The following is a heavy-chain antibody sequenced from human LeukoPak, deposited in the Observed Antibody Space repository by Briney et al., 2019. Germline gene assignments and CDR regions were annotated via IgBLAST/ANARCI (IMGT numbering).Heavy chain of an antibody. CDR3: ARGDIVVVPGANWFDP. Sequence: ASVKVSCKASGYTFINFYIHWVRQAPGQGPEWMGWINPQSGDTNYAQNFQGRVTMTGDTSITTAYMELSRLRSDDTAVYYCARGDIVVVPGANWFDPWGRGTLVTVSS. CDR1: GYTFINFY. V-gene: IGHV1-2*02. CDR2: INPQSGDT. J-gene: IGHJ5*02. D-gene: IGHD2-2*01.